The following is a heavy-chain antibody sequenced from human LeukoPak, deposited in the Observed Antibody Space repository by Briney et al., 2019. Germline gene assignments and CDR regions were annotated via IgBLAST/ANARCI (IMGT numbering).Heavy chain of an antibody. CDR2: ISDYSGNT. J-gene: IGHJ5*01. CDR3: ARDPSTGDYGWFDS. CDR1: GYTFSRYG. Sequence: GASVKVSCKASGYTFSRYGISWVRQAPGMGLEWMGWISDYSGNTKYAQKIQGRVTMTTDTSTSTAYMELRSLTSDDTAVYYCARDPSTGDYGWFDSWGQGTLVTVSS. D-gene: IGHD4-17*01. V-gene: IGHV1-18*01.